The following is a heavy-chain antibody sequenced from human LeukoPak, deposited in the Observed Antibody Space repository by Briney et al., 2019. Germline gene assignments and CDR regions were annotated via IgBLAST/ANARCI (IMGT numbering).Heavy chain of an antibody. CDR3: ARSSGGYSSSWADY. V-gene: IGHV1-2*02. CDR1: GYTFTDYY. CDR2: INPNSGGT. J-gene: IGHJ4*02. Sequence: ASVKVSCKTYGYTFTDYYMHWVRQAPGQGLEWMGWINPNSGGTNYAQKFQGRVTMTRDTSISTAYMELSRLRSDDTAVYYCARSSGGYSSSWADYWGQGTLVTVSS. D-gene: IGHD6-13*01.